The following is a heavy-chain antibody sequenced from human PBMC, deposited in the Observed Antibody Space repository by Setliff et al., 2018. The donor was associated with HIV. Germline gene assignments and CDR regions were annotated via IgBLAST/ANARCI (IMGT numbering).Heavy chain of an antibody. Sequence: PSETLSLTCNVSGDSIRSRSFYWAWIRQSPGERPEWIGTIYYVGSTYYNPYLKSRASIFLDTSKNQFSLKLYSVTAADTAVYYCAGGFWGGPLSDPWGRGTLVTVSS. CDR3: AGGFWGGPLSDP. CDR2: IYYVGST. CDR1: GDSIRSRSFY. J-gene: IGHJ5*01. V-gene: IGHV4-39*01. D-gene: IGHD3-3*01.